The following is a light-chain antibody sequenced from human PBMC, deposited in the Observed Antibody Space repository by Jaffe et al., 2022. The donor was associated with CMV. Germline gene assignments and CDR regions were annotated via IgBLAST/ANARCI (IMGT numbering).Light chain of an antibody. V-gene: IGKV1-5*03. CDR2: KTS. CDR1: QSISSW. J-gene: IGKJ2*01. CDR3: QQHNSYSQGT. Sequence: DIQMTQSPSTLSASVGDRVTITCRASQSISSWLAWYQQKPGKAPKLLIYKTSSLESGVPSRFSGSGSGTEFTLTISSLQPDDLATYYCQQHNSYSQGTFGQGTKLEIK.